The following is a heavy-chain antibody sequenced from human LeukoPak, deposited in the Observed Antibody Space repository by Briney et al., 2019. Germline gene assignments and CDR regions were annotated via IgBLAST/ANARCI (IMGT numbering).Heavy chain of an antibody. CDR2: ISGSGGST. CDR3: AASRGDSALYYYYYYGMDV. CDR1: GFTFSSYA. J-gene: IGHJ6*02. V-gene: IGHV3-23*01. D-gene: IGHD4-17*01. Sequence: GSLRLSCAASGFTFSSYAMSWVRQAPGKGLEWVSAISGSGGSTYYADSVKGRFTISRDNSKNTLYLQMNSLRAEDTAVYYCAASRGDSALYYYYYYGMDVWGQGTTVTVSS.